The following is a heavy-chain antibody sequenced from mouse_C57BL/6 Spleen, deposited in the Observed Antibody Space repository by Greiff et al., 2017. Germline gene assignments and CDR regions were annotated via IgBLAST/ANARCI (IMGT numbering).Heavy chain of an antibody. CDR1: GFSFNTYA. CDR3: VRNGVFDY. Sequence: DVKLVESGGGLVQPKGSLKLSCAASGFSFNTYAMNWVRQAPGKGLEWVARIRSKSNNYATYYAASVKDRFTISRDDSKNMLYLQVKNLKTEDRAIYYCVRNGVFDYWGQGTTLTVSS. V-gene: IGHV10-1*01. CDR2: IRSKSNNYAT. J-gene: IGHJ2*01.